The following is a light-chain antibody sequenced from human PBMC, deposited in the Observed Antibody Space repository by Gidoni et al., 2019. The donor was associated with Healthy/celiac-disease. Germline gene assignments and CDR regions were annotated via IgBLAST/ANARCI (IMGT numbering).Light chain of an antibody. J-gene: IGKJ3*01. V-gene: IGKV3-11*01. Sequence: EIVLTQSPATLSLSPGERATLSCSASQSVSSYLAWYQQKPGQAPRLLIYDASNRATGIPARFSGSGSGTDFTLNISSLEPEDFAVYYCQQRSNWLLFTFGPGTKVDIK. CDR2: DAS. CDR3: QQRSNWLLFT. CDR1: QSVSSY.